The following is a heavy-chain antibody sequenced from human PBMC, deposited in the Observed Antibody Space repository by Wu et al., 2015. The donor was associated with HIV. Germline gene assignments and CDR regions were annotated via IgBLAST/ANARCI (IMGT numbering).Heavy chain of an antibody. J-gene: IGHJ4*01. CDR2: IIPLFGTT. CDR3: ASPRSPGFSSAWPTYFDY. CDR1: GGTFSSYG. D-gene: IGHD6-19*01. Sequence: QVQVVQSGAEVKKPGSSVKVSCKPSGGTFSSYGFTWVRQAPGQGLEWMGGIIPLFGTTDYAQIFQGRVTITTDESTSTAYMRLSSLRSEDTAVYYCASPRSPGFSSAWPTYFDYWGHGTLVTVSS. V-gene: IGHV1-69*05.